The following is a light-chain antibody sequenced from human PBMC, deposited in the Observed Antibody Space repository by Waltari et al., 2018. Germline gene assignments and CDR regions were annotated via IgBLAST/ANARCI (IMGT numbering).Light chain of an antibody. CDR2: STN. CDR1: SGSVSPGNY. V-gene: IGLV8-61*01. J-gene: IGLJ3*02. CDR3: LLYMGSGNWV. Sequence: QNVVTQEPSFSVSPGGTVTLTCALNSGSVSPGNYPSWYHQTPGQAPRPLIYSTNTRSSGVPDRFSGSILGNKAALTITGAQADDDSDYYCLLYMGSGNWVFGGGTKLTVL.